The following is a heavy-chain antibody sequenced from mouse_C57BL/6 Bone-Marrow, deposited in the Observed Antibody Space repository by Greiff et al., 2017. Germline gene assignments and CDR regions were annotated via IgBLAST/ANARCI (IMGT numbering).Heavy chain of an antibody. CDR2: IRSKSNNYAT. CDR3: VRRGDGSRTWYFDV. D-gene: IGHD1-1*01. Sequence: EVQVVESGGGLVQPKGSLKLSCAASGFSFNTYAMNWVRQAPGKGLEWVARIRSKSNNYATYYADSVKDRFTISRDDSESMLYLQMNNLKTEDTAMYYCVRRGDGSRTWYFDVWGTGTTVTVSS. CDR1: GFSFNTYA. V-gene: IGHV10-1*01. J-gene: IGHJ1*03.